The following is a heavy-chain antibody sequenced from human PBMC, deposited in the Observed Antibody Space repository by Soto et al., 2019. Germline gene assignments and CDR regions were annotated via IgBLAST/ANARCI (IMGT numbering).Heavy chain of an antibody. CDR3: ARVRDSFALDV. CDR1: GGSITGAYY. J-gene: IGHJ6*02. D-gene: IGHD2-15*01. Sequence: PSETLSLTCNVSGGSITGAYYWNWIRQHPGKGLEWIGSIHYRGSTYYNPSLKTRITISLDRSNNQFSLKLSSLTAADTAVYYCARVRDSFALDVWGQGTTVTVSS. CDR2: IHYRGST. V-gene: IGHV4-31*03.